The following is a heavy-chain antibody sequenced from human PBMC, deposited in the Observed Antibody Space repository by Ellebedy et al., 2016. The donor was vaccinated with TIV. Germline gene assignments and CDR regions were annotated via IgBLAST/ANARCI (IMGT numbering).Heavy chain of an antibody. CDR2: INPNSGGT. Sequence: AASVKVSCKASGYTFTGYYMHWVRQAPGQGLEWMGWINPNSGGTNYAQKFQGRVTMTRDTSISTAYMELRSLRSDDTAVYYCARGAVWFGELNDYWGQGTLVTVSS. CDR1: GYTFTGYY. J-gene: IGHJ4*02. D-gene: IGHD3-10*01. CDR3: ARGAVWFGELNDY. V-gene: IGHV1-2*02.